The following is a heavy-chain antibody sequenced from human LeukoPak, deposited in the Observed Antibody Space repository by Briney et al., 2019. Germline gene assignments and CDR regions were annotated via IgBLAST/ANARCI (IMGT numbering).Heavy chain of an antibody. V-gene: IGHV4-30-4*08. CDR3: ARDAGYGSGSPFDY. J-gene: IGHJ4*02. CDR2: IYYSGST. Sequence: SETLSLTCTVSGGSISSGDYCWTWIRQPPGKGLEWIGYIYYSGSTYYNPSLKSRVTISVDTSKNQFSLKLSSVTAADTAVYYCARDAGYGSGSPFDYWGQGTLVTVSS. CDR1: GGSISSGDYC. D-gene: IGHD3-10*01.